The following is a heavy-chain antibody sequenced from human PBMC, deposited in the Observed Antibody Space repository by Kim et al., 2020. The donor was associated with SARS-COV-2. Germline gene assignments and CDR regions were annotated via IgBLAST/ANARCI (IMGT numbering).Heavy chain of an antibody. J-gene: IGHJ6*02. D-gene: IGHD2-15*01. CDR2: IIPIFGTA. Sequence: SVKVSCKASGGTFSSYAISWVRQAPGQGLEWMGGIIPIFGTANYAQKFQGRVTITADESTSTAYMELSSLRSEDTAVYYCARAPAIYCSGGSCYSTKYYYYYGMDVWGQGTTVTVSS. CDR1: GGTFSSYA. CDR3: ARAPAIYCSGGSCYSTKYYYYYGMDV. V-gene: IGHV1-69*13.